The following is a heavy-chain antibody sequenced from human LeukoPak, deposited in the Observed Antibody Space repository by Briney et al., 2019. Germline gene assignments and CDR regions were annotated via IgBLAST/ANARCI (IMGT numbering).Heavy chain of an antibody. Sequence: ASVKVSCKASGYTLTVYFMHWLRQAPGQGLEWMGWINPNSGGTNYAQKFQGRVTMTRDTSISTAYMELSRLRSDDTAVYYCARELNYDSSGYYFVYWGQGTLVTVSS. CDR3: ARELNYDSSGYYFVY. V-gene: IGHV1-2*02. D-gene: IGHD3-22*01. CDR2: INPNSGGT. CDR1: GYTLTVYF. J-gene: IGHJ4*02.